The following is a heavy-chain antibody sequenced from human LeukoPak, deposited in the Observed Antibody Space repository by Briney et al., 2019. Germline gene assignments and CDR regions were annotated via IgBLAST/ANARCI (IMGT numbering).Heavy chain of an antibody. CDR1: GFTFSSYE. D-gene: IGHD3-22*01. J-gene: IGHJ3*01. V-gene: IGHV3-23*01. CDR2: ISGSGGST. CDR3: AKDISEYYYDSSGYLGSH. Sequence: GGSLRLSCAASGFTFSSYEMNWVRQAPGKGLEWVSAISGSGGSTYYADSVKGRFTISRDNSKNTLYLQMNSLRAEDTAVYYCAKDISEYYYDSSGYLGSHWGQGTMVTVSS.